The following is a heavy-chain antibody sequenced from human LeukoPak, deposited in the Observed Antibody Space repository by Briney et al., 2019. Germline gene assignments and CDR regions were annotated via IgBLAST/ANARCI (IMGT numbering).Heavy chain of an antibody. D-gene: IGHD3-3*01. V-gene: IGHV3-48*03. CDR2: ISSSGSTI. Sequence: GGSLRLSCAASGFTFSSYGMNWVRQAPGKGLKGLSYISSSGSTIYSPDSVKGRFTLSRDNAKNSLSLQMKSRRAEAPDVYYRARGGYVFLSGYYGGYFLYWRQGT. J-gene: IGHJ4*02. CDR1: GFTFSSYG. CDR3: ARGGYVFLSGYYGGYFLY.